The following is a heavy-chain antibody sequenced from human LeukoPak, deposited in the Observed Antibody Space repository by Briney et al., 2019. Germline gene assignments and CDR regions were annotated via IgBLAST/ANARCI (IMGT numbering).Heavy chain of an antibody. V-gene: IGHV3-23*01. D-gene: IGHD3-10*01. J-gene: IGHJ4*02. CDR1: GFTFSSYA. CDR2: ISGSGGST. CDR3: ARGHVPGSTRHWDF. Sequence: GGSLRLSCAASGFTFSSYAMSWVRQAPGKGLEWVSAISGSGGSTYYADSVKGRFTISRDNAKNTLYLQMNSLRVEDTAVYFCARGHVPGSTRHWDFWGQGTLVTVSS.